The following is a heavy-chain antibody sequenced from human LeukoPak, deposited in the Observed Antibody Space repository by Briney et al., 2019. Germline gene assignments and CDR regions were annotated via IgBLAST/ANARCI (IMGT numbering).Heavy chain of an antibody. Sequence: GGSLRLSCAASGFTSSGFSMSWVRQSPTKGLEWVANIKQDGSERYYVDSVKGRFTISRDNAKNSLSLQMNNLRVEDTAVYYCARAGSHWHYVYWGQGTVVTVSS. V-gene: IGHV3-7*01. CDR1: GFTSSGFS. CDR3: ARAGSHWHYVY. D-gene: IGHD3-10*01. J-gene: IGHJ4*02. CDR2: IKQDGSER.